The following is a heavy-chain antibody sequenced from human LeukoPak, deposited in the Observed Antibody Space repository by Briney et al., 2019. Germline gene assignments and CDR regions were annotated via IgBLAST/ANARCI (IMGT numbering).Heavy chain of an antibody. CDR3: ARDIDGDGDPN. D-gene: IGHD4-17*01. V-gene: IGHV3-66*01. Sequence: PGGSLRLSCAASGFTVSSNYMSWVRQAPGKELEWVSVIYSGGSTYYADSVKGRFTISRDNSKNTLYLQMNSLRAEDTAVYYCARDIDGDGDPNWGQGTLVTVSS. CDR2: IYSGGST. J-gene: IGHJ4*02. CDR1: GFTVSSNY.